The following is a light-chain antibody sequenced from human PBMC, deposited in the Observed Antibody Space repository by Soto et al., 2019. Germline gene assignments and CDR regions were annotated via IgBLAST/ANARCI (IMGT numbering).Light chain of an antibody. Sequence: QPVLTQPASVSGFPGQSITISCTGTSSDVGGYKYVCWYQQLPGRAPRLMIYEVSNRPSGVSNRFSGSKSGNTASLTISGLQAEDEGDYYCTSYSSSSTYVVFGGGTKVTVL. CDR2: EVS. CDR3: TSYSSSSTYVV. CDR1: SSDVGGYKY. V-gene: IGLV2-14*01. J-gene: IGLJ2*01.